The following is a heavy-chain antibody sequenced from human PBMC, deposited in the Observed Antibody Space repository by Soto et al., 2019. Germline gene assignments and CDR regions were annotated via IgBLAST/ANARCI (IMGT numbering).Heavy chain of an antibody. CDR2: TYYRSKWYN. D-gene: IGHD3-22*01. CDR3: ARKKGYYNSIVFVPNFTH. V-gene: IGHV6-1*01. J-gene: IGHJ4*02. CDR1: GDSVSSNSAA. Sequence: PSQTLSLTCAISGDSVSSNSAAWNWIRQSPSRGLEWLGRTYYRSKWYNDYAVSVKSRITINPDTSKSQFSLQLNSVTPEDTAVYYRARKKGYYNSIVFVPNFTHGGQEPLVPV.